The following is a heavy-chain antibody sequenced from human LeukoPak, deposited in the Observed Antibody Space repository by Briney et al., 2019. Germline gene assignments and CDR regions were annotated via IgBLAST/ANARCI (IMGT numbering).Heavy chain of an antibody. V-gene: IGHV3-23*01. CDR3: AKVRDYDSSGYYYYYYAMDV. Sequence: GGSLRLSCTASGFTFSSSAMSWVRQVPGKGLEWVSAIGGSGGSIYYADSVKGRFTISRDNSKNTLYLQMNSLRAEDTALYYCAKVRDYDSSGYYYYYYAMDVWGQGTTVTVSS. CDR1: GFTFSSSA. D-gene: IGHD3-22*01. J-gene: IGHJ6*02. CDR2: IGGSGGSI.